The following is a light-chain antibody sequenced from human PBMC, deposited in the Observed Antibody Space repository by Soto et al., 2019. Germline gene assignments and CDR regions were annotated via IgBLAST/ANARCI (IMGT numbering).Light chain of an antibody. Sequence: DIQMTQSPSSLSASVGDRVTITSRASQSISSYLNWYQQKPGKAPKLLIYAASSLQSGVPSRFSGSGSGTDFTLTISSLQPEDFATYYCQQSYSTPPITFGQGTRLESK. CDR2: AAS. V-gene: IGKV1-39*01. J-gene: IGKJ5*01. CDR1: QSISSY. CDR3: QQSYSTPPIT.